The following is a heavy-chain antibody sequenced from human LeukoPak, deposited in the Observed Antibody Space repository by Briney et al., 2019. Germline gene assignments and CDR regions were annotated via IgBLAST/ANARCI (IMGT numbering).Heavy chain of an antibody. J-gene: IGHJ4*02. Sequence: PGGSLRLSCAASGFTFSSYSMNWVRQAPGEGLEWVSYISSLSGTIYYADSVKGRLTISRDISKNTLYVQMNSLRPEDTAVYYCARAAHRGFSFDYWGQGTLVTVSS. CDR3: ARAAHRGFSFDY. CDR2: ISSLSGTI. D-gene: IGHD3-10*01. CDR1: GFTFSSYS. V-gene: IGHV3-48*01.